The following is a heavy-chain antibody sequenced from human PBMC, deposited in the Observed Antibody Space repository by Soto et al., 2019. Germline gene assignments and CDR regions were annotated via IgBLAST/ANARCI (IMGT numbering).Heavy chain of an antibody. J-gene: IGHJ1*01. CDR1: GFTFSSSP. D-gene: IGHD5-12*01. CDR3: ATSRGYDLGSTTFQH. Sequence: EVQLLESGGGLVQPGGSLRLSCAASGFTFSSSPMSWVRQAPGKGLDWVSAISGNGNTTYYADSVKGRFTISRDISKNTLYLQMNSLRAEDTAVYYCATSRGYDLGSTTFQHWGQGTLVTVSS. V-gene: IGHV3-23*01. CDR2: ISGNGNTT.